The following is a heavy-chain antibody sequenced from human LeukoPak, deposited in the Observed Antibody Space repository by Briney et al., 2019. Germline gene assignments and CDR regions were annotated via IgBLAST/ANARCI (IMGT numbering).Heavy chain of an antibody. CDR1: GGSISSGSYY. V-gene: IGHV4-61*02. CDR2: IYTSGST. J-gene: IGHJ6*02. Sequence: SQTLSLTCTVSGGSISSGSYYWSWIRQPAGKGLEWIGRIYTSGSTNYNPSLKSRVTISVGTSKNQFSLKLSSVTAADTAVYYCARVQSEVVVAATRSYYYYGMDVWGQGTTVTVSS. CDR3: ARVQSEVVVAATRSYYYYGMDV. D-gene: IGHD2-15*01.